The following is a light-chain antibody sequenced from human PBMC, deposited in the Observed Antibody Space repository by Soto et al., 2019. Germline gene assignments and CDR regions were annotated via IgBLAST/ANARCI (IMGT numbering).Light chain of an antibody. J-gene: IGKJ2*03. Sequence: IKMTQSPSSLSASVGDTVTFTCRASQAIRNDLGWFQQKPGKPPKLLIYGISILQTGVPSRFSGSGSGTDFTLTISGLQPEDFATYYCLHDALFPYSFGQGTRLEI. CDR1: QAIRND. CDR3: LHDALFPYS. CDR2: GIS. V-gene: IGKV1-6*01.